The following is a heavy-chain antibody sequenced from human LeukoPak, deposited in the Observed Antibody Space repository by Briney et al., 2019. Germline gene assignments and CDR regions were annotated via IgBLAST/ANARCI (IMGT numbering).Heavy chain of an antibody. V-gene: IGHV3-43*02. J-gene: IGHJ4*02. CDR3: ANIAVAGTPDY. Sequence: GGSLRLSCAASGFTFYDYAMHWVRQAPGKGLEWVSLISGDGGSTYYADSVKGRFTISRGNSKNSLYLQMNSLRTEDTALYYCANIAVAGTPDYWGQGTLVTVSS. CDR1: GFTFYDYA. D-gene: IGHD6-19*01. CDR2: ISGDGGST.